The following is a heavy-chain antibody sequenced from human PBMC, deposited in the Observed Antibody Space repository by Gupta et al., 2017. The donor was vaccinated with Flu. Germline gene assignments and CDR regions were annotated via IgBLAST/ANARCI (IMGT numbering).Heavy chain of an antibody. D-gene: IGHD3-10*01. J-gene: IGHJ3*02. CDR2: ISWNSGSI. CDR1: GFTFDDYA. Sequence: EVQLVESGGGLVQPGRSLRLSCAASGFTFDDYAMYWVRQAPGKGLEWVSGISWNSGSIGYADSVKGRFTISRDNAKNSLYLQMNSLRAEDTALYYCAKDIKAGGDAFDIWGQGTMVTVSS. CDR3: AKDIKAGGDAFDI. V-gene: IGHV3-9*01.